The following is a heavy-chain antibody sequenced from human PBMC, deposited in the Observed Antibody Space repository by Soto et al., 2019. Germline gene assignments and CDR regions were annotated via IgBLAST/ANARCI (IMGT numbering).Heavy chain of an antibody. V-gene: IGHV3-33*01. CDR2: IWYDGSKI. CDR1: VFTFSTYG. CDR3: ARPLEQHQLGFGMDV. Sequence: GSLRLSCAASVFTFSTYGMHWVRQAPGKGLEWVAVIWYDGSKIYYADSVKGRFTISRDNSKSTLYLQMNSLRAEDTAVYYCARPLEQHQLGFGMDVWGQGSPVTVSS. J-gene: IGHJ6*01. D-gene: IGHD6-13*01.